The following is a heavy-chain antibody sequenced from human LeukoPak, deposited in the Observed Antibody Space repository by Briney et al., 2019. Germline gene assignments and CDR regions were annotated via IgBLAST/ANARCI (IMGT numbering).Heavy chain of an antibody. D-gene: IGHD6-19*01. CDR3: ARVGYSSGWYRDY. J-gene: IGHJ4*02. CDR1: GYTFAGYY. CDR2: INPNSGGT. V-gene: IGHV1-2*02. Sequence: GASVKVSCKASGYTFAGYYMHWVRQAPGQGLEWMGWINPNSGGTNYAQKFQGRVTMTRDTSTSTVYMELSSLRSEDTAVYYCARVGYSSGWYRDYWGQGTLVTVSS.